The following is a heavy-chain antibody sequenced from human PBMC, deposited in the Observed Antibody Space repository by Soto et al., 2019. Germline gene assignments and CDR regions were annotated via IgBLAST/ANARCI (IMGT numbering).Heavy chain of an antibody. D-gene: IGHD6-19*01. CDR3: TTDRSSGWYREYYYGMDV. CDR2: IKSKTDGGTT. Sequence: EVQLVESGGGLVKPGGSLRLSCAASGFTFSNAWMSWVRQAPGKGLEWVGRIKSKTDGGTTDYAAPVKGRFTISRDDSKNTLYLQMNSLKTEDTAVYYCTTDRSSGWYREYYYGMDVWGQGTTVTVSS. J-gene: IGHJ6*02. V-gene: IGHV3-15*01. CDR1: GFTFSNAW.